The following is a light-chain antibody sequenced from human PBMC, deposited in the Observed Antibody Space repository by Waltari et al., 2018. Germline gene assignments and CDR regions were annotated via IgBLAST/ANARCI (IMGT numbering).Light chain of an antibody. CDR3: QQYMNWPRT. CDR2: GAS. Sequence: EIVMTQSPATLSVSPGERATLSCRASQNVYTNLAWYQQKPGQAPRLLFYGASTRATDIPARFSGSGSGTEFTLTISSLESEDFAIFYCQQYMNWPRTFGQGTKVEIK. J-gene: IGKJ1*01. CDR1: QNVYTN. V-gene: IGKV3-15*01.